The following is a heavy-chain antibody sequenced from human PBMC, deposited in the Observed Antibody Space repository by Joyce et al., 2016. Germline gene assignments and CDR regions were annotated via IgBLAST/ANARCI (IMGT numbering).Heavy chain of an antibody. CDR2: IIPIVGVA. Sequence: VQLVHSGAEVKKPGSSVKVSCKVSGGNFYDYTITWVRQAPGQVLEWMGRIIPIVGVANYARKCRGRVALTADKSTATAYLELNSLRLDDTAMFFCTRGRIEYSKTFNAYDIWGQGTMVTVSS. CDR1: GGNFYDYT. D-gene: IGHD2/OR15-2a*01. V-gene: IGHV1-69*02. J-gene: IGHJ3*02. CDR3: TRGRIEYSKTFNAYDI.